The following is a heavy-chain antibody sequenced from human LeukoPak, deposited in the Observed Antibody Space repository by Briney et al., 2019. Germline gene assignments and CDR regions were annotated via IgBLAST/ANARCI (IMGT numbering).Heavy chain of an antibody. CDR1: GYTLTELS. CDR3: AAILWFGELSTTAFDY. J-gene: IGHJ4*02. V-gene: IGHV1-24*01. D-gene: IGHD3-10*01. Sequence: ASVKVSCKVSGYTLTELSMHWVRQAPGKGLEWMGGFDPEDGETIYAQKFQGRVTMTEDTSTDTAYMELSSLRSEDTAVYYCAAILWFGELSTTAFDYWGQGTLVTVSS. CDR2: FDPEDGET.